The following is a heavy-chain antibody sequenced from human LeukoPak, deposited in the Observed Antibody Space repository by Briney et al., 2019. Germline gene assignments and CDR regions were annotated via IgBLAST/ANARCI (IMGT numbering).Heavy chain of an antibody. V-gene: IGHV3-30-3*01. CDR1: GFTFSSYA. CDR2: ISYDGSNK. J-gene: IGHJ4*02. Sequence: GRSLRLSCAASGFTFSSYAMHWVRQAPGKGLEWMAVISYDGSNKYYADSVKGRFTISRDNSKNTLYLQMNSLRAEDTAVYYCARDETPTNGYDSYDFWGQGTLVTVST. CDR3: ARDETPTNGYDSYDF. D-gene: IGHD5-12*01.